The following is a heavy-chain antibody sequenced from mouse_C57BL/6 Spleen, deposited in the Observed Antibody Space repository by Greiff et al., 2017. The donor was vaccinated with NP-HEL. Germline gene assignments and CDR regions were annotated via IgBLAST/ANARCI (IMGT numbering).Heavy chain of an antibody. D-gene: IGHD2-1*01. CDR2: IYYSGTI. CDR3: ARENGNYGAMDY. CDR1: GISITTGNYR. Sequence: EVKLQESGPGLVKPSQTVFLTCTVTGISITTGNYRWSWIRQFPGNKLEWIGYIYYSGTITYNPSLTSRTTITRDTPKNHFFLEMNSLTAEDTAAYYCARENGNYGAMDYWGQGTSVTVSS. V-gene: IGHV3-5*01. J-gene: IGHJ4*01.